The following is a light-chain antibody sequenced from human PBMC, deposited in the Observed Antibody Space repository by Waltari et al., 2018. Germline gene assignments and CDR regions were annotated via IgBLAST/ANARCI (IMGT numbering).Light chain of an antibody. Sequence: IVLTQSPVTLSLSPGERATLSCKASESVSNYLAWYQQKPGQAPRLLIYDALKRATGIPVRFSGSGSGTDFTLTISSLEPEDVAVYYCQQGYKRRTFGGGTNVEIK. V-gene: IGKV3-11*01. CDR3: QQGYKRRT. J-gene: IGKJ4*01. CDR1: ESVSNY. CDR2: DAL.